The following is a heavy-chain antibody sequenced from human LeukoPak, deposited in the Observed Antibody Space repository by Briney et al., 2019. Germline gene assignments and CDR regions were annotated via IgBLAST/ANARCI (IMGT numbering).Heavy chain of an antibody. J-gene: IGHJ6*03. Sequence: PGGSLRLSCAAYGFTFSSYEMNWVRQAPGKGLEWVSYISSSGSTIYYAYSVKGRFTISRDNAKNSLYLQMNSLRAEDTAVYYCAELGITMIGGVWGKGTTVTISS. V-gene: IGHV3-48*03. CDR1: GFTFSSYE. CDR3: AELGITMIGGV. D-gene: IGHD3-10*02. CDR2: ISSSGSTI.